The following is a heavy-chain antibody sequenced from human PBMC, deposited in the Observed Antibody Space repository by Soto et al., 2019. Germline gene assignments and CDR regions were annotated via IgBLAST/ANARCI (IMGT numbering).Heavy chain of an antibody. CDR3: ARWFTYGNFDYFDY. CDR1: GFTFSSYW. CDR2: INSGGGTT. V-gene: IGHV3-74*01. D-gene: IGHD3-10*01. Sequence: GGSLRLSCAASGFTFSSYWMHWFRQAPGKGLVWVSRINSGGGTTTYADSVKGRFTISRDNAKNALYLQMNGLRAEDTAVYYCARWFTYGNFDYFDYWGQGTQVTVSS. J-gene: IGHJ4*02.